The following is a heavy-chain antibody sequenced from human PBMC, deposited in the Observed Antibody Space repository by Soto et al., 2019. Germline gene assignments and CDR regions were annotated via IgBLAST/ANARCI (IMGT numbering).Heavy chain of an antibody. CDR2: ILPIFGTP. J-gene: IGHJ4*02. Sequence: QVQLVQSGTEVKKPGSSVKVSCKASGGTFSNSAIIWVRQAPGQGLAWMGGILPIFGTPNYAQKFQGRLTISADEFSSTAYMELNILRSEDTAVYYCANPAEALDTAMLKGLAHWGQGSLVTVSS. D-gene: IGHD5-18*01. CDR1: GGTFSNSA. V-gene: IGHV1-69*01. CDR3: ANPAEALDTAMLKGLAH.